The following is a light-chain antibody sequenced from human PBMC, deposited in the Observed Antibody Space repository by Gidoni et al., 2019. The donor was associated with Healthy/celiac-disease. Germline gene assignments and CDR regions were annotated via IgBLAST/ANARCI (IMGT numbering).Light chain of an antibody. Sequence: EIVLTQSPGTLSLSPGERATLSCRASQSVSSSYLAWYQKKPGQAPSFLIYGASSRATCIPDRFSGSGSGTDFTLTISRLEPEDFAVYYCQQYGSSPYTFGQXTKLEIK. J-gene: IGKJ2*01. V-gene: IGKV3-20*01. CDR1: QSVSSSY. CDR3: QQYGSSPYT. CDR2: GAS.